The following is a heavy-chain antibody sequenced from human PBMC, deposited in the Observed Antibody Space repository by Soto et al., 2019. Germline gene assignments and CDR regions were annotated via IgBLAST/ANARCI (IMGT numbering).Heavy chain of an antibody. Sequence: GGSLRLSCTTSKFIFSSYAMTWVRQAPGEGLEWVSSIRGSGDGTSYADSVRGRFTVSRDNSKNTLYLQMASLRVEDTAVYYCTRDPNGDYTGAFDFWGQGILVTVSS. CDR2: IRGSGDGT. D-gene: IGHD4-17*01. V-gene: IGHV3-23*01. CDR1: KFIFSSYA. J-gene: IGHJ4*01. CDR3: TRDPNGDYTGAFDF.